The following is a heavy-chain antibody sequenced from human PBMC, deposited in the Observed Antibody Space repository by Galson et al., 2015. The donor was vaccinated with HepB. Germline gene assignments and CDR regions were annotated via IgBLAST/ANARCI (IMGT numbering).Heavy chain of an antibody. CDR3: VKAHIDGAFWSGYYVN. D-gene: IGHD3-3*01. V-gene: IGHV3-64D*09. CDR2: ISSDGRSA. Sequence: SLRLSCAASGFSFSNYGMHWVRQIPGKGLEYVSAISSDGRSAKYADSVRGRFTISRDNFKNTLYLQMSSLRLEDTAVYYCVKAHIDGAFWSGYYVNWGQGTLATVSS. CDR1: GFSFSNYG. J-gene: IGHJ4*02.